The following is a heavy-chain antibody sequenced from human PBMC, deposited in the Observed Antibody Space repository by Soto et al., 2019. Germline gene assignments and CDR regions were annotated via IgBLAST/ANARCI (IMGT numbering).Heavy chain of an antibody. CDR3: ATHPPYGPLDH. D-gene: IGHD4-17*01. J-gene: IGHJ4*02. Sequence: SETLSLTCTVSGGSISSSSNHWGWIRQPPGKGLEWTGNIYYSENTYYNPSLKSRVTISVDTSKNQFSLRLTSVTAADTAVYYCATHPPYGPLDHWGQGTLVTSPQ. CDR1: GGSISSSSNH. CDR2: IYYSENT. V-gene: IGHV4-39*01.